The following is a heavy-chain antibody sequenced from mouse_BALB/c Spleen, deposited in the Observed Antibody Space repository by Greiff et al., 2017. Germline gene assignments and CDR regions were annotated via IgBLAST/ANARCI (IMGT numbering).Heavy chain of an antibody. D-gene: IGHD2-4*01. CDR2: IYPGNGDT. Sequence: QVQLQQPGAELVKPGASVKMSCKASGYTFTSYNMHWVKQTPGQGLEWIGAIYPGNGDTSYNQKFKGKATLTADKSSSTAYMQLSSLTSEDSAVYYCARDYLGGFAYWGQGTLVTVSA. V-gene: IGHV1-12*01. J-gene: IGHJ3*01. CDR3: ARDYLGGFAY. CDR1: GYTFTSYN.